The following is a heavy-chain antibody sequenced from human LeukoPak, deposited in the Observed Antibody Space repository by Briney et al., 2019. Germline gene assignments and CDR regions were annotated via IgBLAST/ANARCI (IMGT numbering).Heavy chain of an antibody. D-gene: IGHD5-18*01. J-gene: IGHJ4*02. CDR2: IYYSGST. Sequence: SKTLSHTCTVSGGSISSSSYYWGWIRQPPGKGLEWIGSIYYSGSTYYNPSLKSRVTISVDTSKNQFSLKLSSVTAADTAVYYCARRLRGYSYGIDYWGQGTLVTVSS. V-gene: IGHV4-39*01. CDR1: GGSISSSSYY. CDR3: ARRLRGYSYGIDY.